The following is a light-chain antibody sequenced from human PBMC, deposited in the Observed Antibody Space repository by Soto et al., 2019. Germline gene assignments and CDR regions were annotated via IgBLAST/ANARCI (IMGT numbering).Light chain of an antibody. CDR1: SSNIGAGYD. V-gene: IGLV1-40*01. J-gene: IGLJ2*01. Sequence: QSVLTQPPSVSGAPGQXVTISCTGSSSNIGAGYDVHWYQHLPGTAPKLLIYGNSNRPSGVPDRFSGSKSGTSASLAITGLQAEDEADYYCQSYDSSLSVVFGGGTKLTVL. CDR3: QSYDSSLSVV. CDR2: GNS.